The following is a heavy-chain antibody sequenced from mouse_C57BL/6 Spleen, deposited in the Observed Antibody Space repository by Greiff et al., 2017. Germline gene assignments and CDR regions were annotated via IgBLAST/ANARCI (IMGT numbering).Heavy chain of an antibody. CDR3: ARHEREDGSSQAWFAY. J-gene: IGHJ3*01. CDR2: FYPGSGSI. V-gene: IGHV1-62-2*01. D-gene: IGHD1-1*01. CDR1: GYTFTEYT. Sequence: QVQLQQSGAELVKPGASVKLSCKASGYTFTEYTIHWVKQRPGQGLEWIGWFYPGSGSIKYNEKFKGKATLTADKSSITVYMELSRLTSEDSAVYFCARHEREDGSSQAWFAYWGQGTLVTVSA.